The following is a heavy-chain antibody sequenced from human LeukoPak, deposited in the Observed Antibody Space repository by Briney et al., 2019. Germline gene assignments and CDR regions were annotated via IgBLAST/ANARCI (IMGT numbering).Heavy chain of an antibody. J-gene: IGHJ5*02. CDR1: GGTFSSYA. CDR3: ARAGNYDILTGYYTPHNWFDP. Sequence: SVKVSCKASGGTFSSYAINWVRQAPGQGLEWMGRIIPILGIANYAQKFQGRVTITADKSTSTAYMELSSLRSEDTAVYYCARAGNYDILTGYYTPHNWFDPWGQGTLVTVSS. D-gene: IGHD3-9*01. V-gene: IGHV1-69*04. CDR2: IIPILGIA.